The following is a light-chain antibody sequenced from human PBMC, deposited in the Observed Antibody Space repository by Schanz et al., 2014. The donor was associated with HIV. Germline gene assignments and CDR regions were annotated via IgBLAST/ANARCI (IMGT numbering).Light chain of an antibody. CDR2: EVN. CDR1: KYY. CDR3: SSYAGSNTLV. V-gene: IGLV2-8*01. Sequence: QSALTQPASVSGSPGQSITISCTGPKYYVSWYHQHPGKAPKLIIYEVNKRPSGVPDRFSGSKSGNTASLTVSGLQAEDEADYHCSSYAGSNTLVFGGGTKLTVL. J-gene: IGLJ2*01.